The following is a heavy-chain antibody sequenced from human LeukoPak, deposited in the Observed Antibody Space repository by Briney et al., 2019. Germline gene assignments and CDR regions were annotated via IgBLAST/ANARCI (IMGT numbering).Heavy chain of an antibody. CDR1: GFTFITYA. V-gene: IGHV3-23*01. CDR3: AKGLFLWYFDL. D-gene: IGHD2-21*01. CDR2: ISGSGGST. J-gene: IGHJ2*01. Sequence: PGGSLRLSCAASGFTFITYAMSWVRQAPGKGLEWVSAISGSGGSTYYADSVRGRFTISRDNSKNTLYLQMNSLRAEDTAVYYCAKGLFLWYFDLWGRGTLVTVSS.